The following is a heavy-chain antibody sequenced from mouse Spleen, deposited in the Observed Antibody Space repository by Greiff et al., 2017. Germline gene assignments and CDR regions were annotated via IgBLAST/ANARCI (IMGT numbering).Heavy chain of an antibody. D-gene: IGHD1-1*01. CDR2: ISSGGST. V-gene: IGHV5-6-5*01. J-gene: IGHJ2*01. Sequence: EVHLVESGGGLVKPGGSLKLSCAASGFTFSSYAMSWVRQTPEKRLEWVASISSGGSTYYPDSVKGRFTISRDNARNILYLQMSSLRSEDTAMYYCARSYGSSYENYFDYWGQGTTLTVSS. CDR3: ARSYGSSYENYFDY. CDR1: GFTFSSYA.